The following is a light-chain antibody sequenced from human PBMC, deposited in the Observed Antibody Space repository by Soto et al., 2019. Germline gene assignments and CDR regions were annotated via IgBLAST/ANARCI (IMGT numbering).Light chain of an antibody. J-gene: IGLJ2*01. CDR1: SSNFESNF. CDR2: RNN. Sequence: QSVLTQPPSASGTPGQRVTISCSGSSSNFESNFVYWYQQFPGTAPRLLIYRNNQRPSGVPDRFSGSKSGTSASLAISALRSEDEADYYCTVWDDSLRGRLFGGGTKVTVL. V-gene: IGLV1-47*01. CDR3: TVWDDSLRGRL.